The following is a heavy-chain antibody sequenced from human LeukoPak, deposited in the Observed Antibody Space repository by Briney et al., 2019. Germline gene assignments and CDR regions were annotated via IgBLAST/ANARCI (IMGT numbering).Heavy chain of an antibody. J-gene: IGHJ3*02. CDR3: ASKSIGYSYGQAHDAFDI. CDR2: IIPIFGTA. Sequence: SVKVSCKASGGTFSSYAISWVRQAPGQGLEWMGRIIPIFGTANYAQKFQGRVTITTDESTSTAYMELSSLRSEDTAVYYCASKSIGYSYGQAHDAFDIWGQGTMVTVSS. V-gene: IGHV1-69*05. D-gene: IGHD5-18*01. CDR1: GGTFSSYA.